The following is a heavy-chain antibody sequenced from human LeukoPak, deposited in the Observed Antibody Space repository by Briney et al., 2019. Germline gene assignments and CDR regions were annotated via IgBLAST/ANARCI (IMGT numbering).Heavy chain of an antibody. V-gene: IGHV3-30*02. CDR1: GFTFSSYG. D-gene: IGHD3-10*01. CDR3: AKGAGGSYGLYYFDY. CDR2: ISYDGSNK. Sequence: GGSLRLSCAASGFTFSSYGIHWVRQAPGKGLEWVAFISYDGSNKYHADSVKGRFTISRDNSKNTVYLQMNTLRAEDTAVYYCAKGAGGSYGLYYFDYWGQGALVTVSS. J-gene: IGHJ4*02.